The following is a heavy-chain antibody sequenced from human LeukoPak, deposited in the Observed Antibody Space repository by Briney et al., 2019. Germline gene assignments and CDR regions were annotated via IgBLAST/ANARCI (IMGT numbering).Heavy chain of an antibody. Sequence: GGSLRLSCAASGFTFSSYSMNWVRQAPGKGLEWVANINQDVSEKFYVDSVKGRFTISRDNAKNSVYLQMRSLRAEDTAVYYCAKELTYYDFWSGGVANAFDIWGQGTMVTVSS. J-gene: IGHJ3*02. CDR3: AKELTYYDFWSGGVANAFDI. CDR2: INQDVSEK. CDR1: GFTFSSYS. D-gene: IGHD3-3*01. V-gene: IGHV3-7*03.